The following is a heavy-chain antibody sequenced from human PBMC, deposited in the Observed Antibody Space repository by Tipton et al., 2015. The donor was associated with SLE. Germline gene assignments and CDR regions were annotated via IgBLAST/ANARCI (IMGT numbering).Heavy chain of an antibody. CDR2: ISHSGST. D-gene: IGHD1/OR15-1a*01. Sequence: TLSPTCAVYGGSFSGYYWNWIRQPPGKGLEWIGEISHSGSTYYNPSLRSRVTISVDTSKNQFSLKLSSVTAADTAVYYCARGDLTNWINNPFDSWGQGTLVTVSS. CDR1: GGSFSGYY. V-gene: IGHV4-34*01. CDR3: ARGDLTNWINNPFDS. J-gene: IGHJ4*02.